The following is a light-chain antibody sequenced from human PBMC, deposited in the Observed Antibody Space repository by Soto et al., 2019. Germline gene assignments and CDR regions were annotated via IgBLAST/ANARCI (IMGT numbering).Light chain of an antibody. V-gene: IGLV2-11*01. CDR1: SSDVGGYNY. J-gene: IGLJ2*01. Sequence: QAVVTQPRSVSGSPGQSVTISCTGSSSDVGGYNYVSWYQQHPGKAPKLMIYDVSNRPSGVPDRFSGSKSGNTASLTISGLQAEDEADYYCCSYAGSYTLVFGGGTKVTVL. CDR2: DVS. CDR3: CSYAGSYTLV.